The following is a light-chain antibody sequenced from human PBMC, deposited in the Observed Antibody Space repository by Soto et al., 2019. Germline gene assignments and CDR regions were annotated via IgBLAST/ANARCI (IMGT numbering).Light chain of an antibody. Sequence: DIQMTQSPSTLSASVGDRVTITCRASQSISSWLAWYQQKPRQAPKLLIYKASTLQSGVPSRFSGSGSGTEFTLAISSLQPDDSATYYCRQYNDNWTFGQGTKVDIK. J-gene: IGKJ1*01. CDR3: RQYNDNWT. CDR2: KAS. CDR1: QSISSW. V-gene: IGKV1-5*03.